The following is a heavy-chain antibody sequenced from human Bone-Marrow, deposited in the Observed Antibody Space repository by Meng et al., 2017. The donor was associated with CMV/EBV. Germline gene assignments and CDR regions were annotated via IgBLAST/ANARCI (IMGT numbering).Heavy chain of an antibody. CDR1: GGTFSSYA. CDR2: IIPIFGTA. V-gene: IGHV1-69*05. J-gene: IGHJ6*02. CDR3: AREGDYGGNSGFNYYGMDV. D-gene: IGHD4-23*01. Sequence: SVKVSCKASGGTFSSYAISWVRQAPGQGLEWMGGIIPIFGTANYAQKFQGRVTITTDESTSTAYMELSSLRSEDTAVYYCAREGDYGGNSGFNYYGMDVWGQGTT.